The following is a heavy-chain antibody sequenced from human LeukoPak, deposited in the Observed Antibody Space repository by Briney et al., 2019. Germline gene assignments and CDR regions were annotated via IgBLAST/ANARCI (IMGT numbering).Heavy chain of an antibody. D-gene: IGHD3-22*01. V-gene: IGHV3-23*01. CDR3: AKRGVVIRVILVGFHKEAYYFDS. CDR1: GITLSNYG. J-gene: IGHJ4*02. Sequence: GGSLRLSCAVSGITLSNYGMSWVRQAPGKGLEWVAGISGSGGSKNYADSVKGRFSISRDNRKNTLYLQMNILRAEDTAVYFCAKRGVVIRVILVGFHKEAYYFDSWGQGALVTVSS. CDR2: ISGSGGSK.